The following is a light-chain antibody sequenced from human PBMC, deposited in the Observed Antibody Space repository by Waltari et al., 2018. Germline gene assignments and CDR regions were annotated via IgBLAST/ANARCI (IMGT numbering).Light chain of an antibody. J-gene: IGLJ3*02. Sequence: QSALTQPRSVSGSPGQSVTISCTGTSSNVGTYNYVSWYQQLPGKAPTLMIADVFKRPSGVPDRFAGSKSGYTASLTISGLQAEDEADYYCCSYAGTYRWVFGGGTKVTVL. V-gene: IGLV2-11*01. CDR3: CSYAGTYRWV. CDR2: DVF. CDR1: SSNVGTYNY.